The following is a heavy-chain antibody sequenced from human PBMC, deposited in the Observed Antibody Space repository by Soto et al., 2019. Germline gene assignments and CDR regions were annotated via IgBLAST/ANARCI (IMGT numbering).Heavy chain of an antibody. CDR1: GYTFTSYG. J-gene: IGHJ4*02. Sequence: ASVKVSCKASGYTFTSYGISWVRPAPGQGLEWMGWISAYNGNTNYAQKLQGRVTMTTDTSTSTAYMELRSLRSDDTAVYYCARDTWGYGDFDYWGQGTLVTVSS. CDR2: ISAYNGNT. V-gene: IGHV1-18*01. D-gene: IGHD4-17*01. CDR3: ARDTWGYGDFDY.